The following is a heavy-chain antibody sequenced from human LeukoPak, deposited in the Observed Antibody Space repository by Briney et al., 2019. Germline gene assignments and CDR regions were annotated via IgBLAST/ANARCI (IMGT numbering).Heavy chain of an antibody. J-gene: IGHJ4*02. D-gene: IGHD2-21*01. Sequence: GGTLRLSCAASGFTFSSYGMSWVRQAPGKGLEWVSATSSSDAGTYYADSVRGRFTISRDNSKNTLYLQMNSLRLEDAAVYFCAKAPVTSCRGAYCYPFDYWGQGTQVTVSS. CDR1: GFTFSSYG. CDR3: AKAPVTSCRGAYCYPFDY. V-gene: IGHV3-23*01. CDR2: TSSSDAGT.